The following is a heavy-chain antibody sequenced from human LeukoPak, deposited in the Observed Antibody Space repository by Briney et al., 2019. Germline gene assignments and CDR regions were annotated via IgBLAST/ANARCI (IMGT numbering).Heavy chain of an antibody. V-gene: IGHV3-21*01. CDR1: GFTFSSYS. Sequence: PGESLRLSCAASGFTFSSYSMNWVRQAPGRGLEWVSSISSSSSYIYYADSVKGRFTISRDNAKNSLYLQMNSLRAEDTAVYYCARDRRGGSTGYYDYWGQGTLVTVSS. CDR3: ARDRRGGSTGYYDY. CDR2: ISSSSSYI. J-gene: IGHJ4*02. D-gene: IGHD3-22*01.